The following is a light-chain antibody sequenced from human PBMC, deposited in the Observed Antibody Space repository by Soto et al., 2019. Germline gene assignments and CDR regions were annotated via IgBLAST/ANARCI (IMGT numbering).Light chain of an antibody. J-gene: IGKJ5*01. CDR2: WAS. V-gene: IGKV4-1*01. CDR1: QSILFSSNNKNY. Sequence: DIVMTQSPDSLAVSLGERTTINWKSSQSILFSSNNKNYLAWYQQKAGQPPKLLIYWASTRESGVPDRFSGSGSGTDFTLTISSLQAEDVAVYHCQQYYSAPMTFGQGTRLEIK. CDR3: QQYYSAPMT.